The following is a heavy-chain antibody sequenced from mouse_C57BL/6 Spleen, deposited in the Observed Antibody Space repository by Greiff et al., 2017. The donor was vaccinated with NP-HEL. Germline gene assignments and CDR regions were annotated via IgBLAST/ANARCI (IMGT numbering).Heavy chain of an antibody. CDR2: ISSGSSTI. V-gene: IGHV5-17*01. J-gene: IGHJ4*01. CDR3: ARSADYYGSTYYAMDY. D-gene: IGHD1-1*01. CDR1: GFTFSDYG. Sequence: DVKLVESGGGLVKPGGSLKLSCAASGFTFSDYGLHWVRQAPGKGLEWVAYISSGSSTIYYADTVKGRFTISRDNAKNTLFLQMTSLRSDDTAMYYCARSADYYGSTYYAMDYWGQGTSVTVSS.